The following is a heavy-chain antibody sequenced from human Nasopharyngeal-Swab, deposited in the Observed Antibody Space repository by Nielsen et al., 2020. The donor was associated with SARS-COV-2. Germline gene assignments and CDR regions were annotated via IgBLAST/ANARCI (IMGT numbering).Heavy chain of an antibody. J-gene: IGHJ4*02. CDR3: ARGRDFSFDS. CDR2: TLYRSKWYN. D-gene: IGHD3-3*01. V-gene: IGHV6-1*01. Sequence: SQTLSLTCAISGDSVSSHSAGWNWIRQSPSRGLEWLERTLYRSKWYNDYAESVKSRIAVNPDTPKNQFSLQLNSVTPEDTAVYYCARGRDFSFDSWGQGTLVTASS. CDR1: GDSVSSHSAG.